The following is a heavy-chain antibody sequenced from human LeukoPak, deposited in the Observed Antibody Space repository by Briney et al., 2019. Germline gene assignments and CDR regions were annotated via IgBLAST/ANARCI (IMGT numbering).Heavy chain of an antibody. Sequence: KPGGSLRLSCAASGFTFSSYSMNWVRQAPGKGLEWVSSISSSSSFIYYADSVKGRFTISRDNAKNSLYLQMNSLRAEDTAVYYCARDRGGKIAARVDYWGQGTLVTVSS. CDR1: GFTFSSYS. D-gene: IGHD6-6*01. V-gene: IGHV3-21*01. CDR2: ISSSSSFI. J-gene: IGHJ4*02. CDR3: ARDRGGKIAARVDY.